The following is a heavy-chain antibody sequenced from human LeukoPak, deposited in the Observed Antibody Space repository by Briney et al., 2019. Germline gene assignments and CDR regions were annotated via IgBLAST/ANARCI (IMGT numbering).Heavy chain of an antibody. V-gene: IGHV4-4*02. J-gene: IGHJ4*02. CDR3: ASLGDSSGYYPFDY. Sequence: SGTLSLTCAVSGGAISSSNWGSWVRQPPGKGLEWMGEIYHSGSTNYNPSLKRRVTISVDKSKNQSSLKLTSVPAADTAVYYCASLGDSSGYYPFDYWGQGTLVTVSS. D-gene: IGHD3-22*01. CDR1: GGAISSSNW. CDR2: IYHSGST.